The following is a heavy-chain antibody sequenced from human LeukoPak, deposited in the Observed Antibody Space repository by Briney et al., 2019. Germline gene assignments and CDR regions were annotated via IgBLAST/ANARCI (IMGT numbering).Heavy chain of an antibody. V-gene: IGHV1-2*02. CDR3: ARGRLGYCTSTSCYGYYFDY. CDR2: INPNSGGT. D-gene: IGHD2-2*01. CDR1: GGTFSSYA. Sequence: ASVKVSCKASGGTFSSYAISWVRQAPGQGLEWMGRINPNSGGTNYAQNFQGRITMTRDTSISTAYMELSRLRSDDTAVYYCARGRLGYCTSTSCYGYYFDYWGQGTLVTVSS. J-gene: IGHJ4*02.